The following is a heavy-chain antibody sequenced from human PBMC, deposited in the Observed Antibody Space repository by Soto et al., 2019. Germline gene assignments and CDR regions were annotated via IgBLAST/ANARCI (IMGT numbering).Heavy chain of an antibody. J-gene: IGHJ4*02. Sequence: PGGSLRLSCAASGFTFSSYAMSWVRQAPGKGLEWVSAISGSGGSTYYADSVKGRFTISRDNSKNTLYLQMNSLRAEDTAVYYCANLPPFIYGSGSYYLGYWGQGTLVTVSS. CDR3: ANLPPFIYGSGSYYLGY. D-gene: IGHD3-10*01. CDR1: GFTFSSYA. CDR2: ISGSGGST. V-gene: IGHV3-23*01.